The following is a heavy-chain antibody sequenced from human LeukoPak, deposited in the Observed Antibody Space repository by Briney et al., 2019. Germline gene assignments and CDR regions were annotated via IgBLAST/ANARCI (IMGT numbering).Heavy chain of an antibody. D-gene: IGHD5-12*01. CDR2: ISYDGSNK. CDR3: ARGPSGYHNT. V-gene: IGHV3-30*14. J-gene: IGHJ4*02. CDR1: GFTFSTYA. Sequence: GGSLRLSCAASGFTFSTYAMHWVRQAPGKGLEWVAVISYDGSNKYYADSVKGRCTISRDNSKNTLYLQMNSLRVEDTAIYYCARGPSGYHNTGGQGTLVTVSS.